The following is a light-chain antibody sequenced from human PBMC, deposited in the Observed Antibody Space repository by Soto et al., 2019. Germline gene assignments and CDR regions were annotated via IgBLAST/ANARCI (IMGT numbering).Light chain of an antibody. CDR3: QHYNNWPFT. CDR2: GAS. CDR1: QSVSRN. Sequence: EVVLTQSPATLSVSPGDRATLSCRASQSVSRNLAWYQQKPGQAPRLLIYGASTRATGVPARFSGSGSATEFTLSISSLQSEDVAVYYCQHYNNWPFTFGPGTKVDI. J-gene: IGKJ3*01. V-gene: IGKV3-15*01.